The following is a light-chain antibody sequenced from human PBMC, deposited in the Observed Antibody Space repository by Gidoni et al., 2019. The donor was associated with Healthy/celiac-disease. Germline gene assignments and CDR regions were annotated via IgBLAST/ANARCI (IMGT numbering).Light chain of an antibody. J-gene: IGLJ3*02. V-gene: IGLV1-47*01. CDR2: RNN. Sequence: QSVLTQPPSASGTPGQRVPISCSGSSSNIGSNYVYWYQQLPGTAPKLLIYRNNQRPSGVPDRFSGSKSGTSASLAISGLRSEDEADYYCAAWDASLSGVFGGGTKLTVL. CDR3: AAWDASLSGV. CDR1: SSNIGSNY.